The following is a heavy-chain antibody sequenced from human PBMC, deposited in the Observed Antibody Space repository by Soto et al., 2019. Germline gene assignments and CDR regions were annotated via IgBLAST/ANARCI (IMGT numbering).Heavy chain of an antibody. CDR1: GFTFSSYA. J-gene: IGHJ6*02. CDR2: ISYDGGHK. D-gene: IGHD6-19*01. Sequence: QVQLVESGGGVVQPGRSLRLSCAASGFTFSSYAMHWVRQAPGKGLEWVAIISYDGGHKYYADSVKGRFTISRDNSKNTMYLQMNSLRAEDTAVYYCAGPAGAGYYYCYGMDVGGQGTTVTVSS. V-gene: IGHV3-30-3*01. CDR3: AGPAGAGYYYCYGMDV.